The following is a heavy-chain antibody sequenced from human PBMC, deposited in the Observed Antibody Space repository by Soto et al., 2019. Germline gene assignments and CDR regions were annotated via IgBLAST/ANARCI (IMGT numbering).Heavy chain of an antibody. CDR3: ARDSISVNQYYYYYGMDV. J-gene: IGHJ6*02. CDR2: IYTSGST. V-gene: IGHV4-4*07. D-gene: IGHD3-9*01. CDR1: GGSISSYY. Sequence: PSETLSLTCTVSGGSISSYYWSWIRQPAGKGLEWIGRIYTSGSTNYNPSLKSRVTMSVDTSKNQFSLKLSSVTAADTAVYYCARDSISVNQYYYYYGMDVWGQGTTVTVYS.